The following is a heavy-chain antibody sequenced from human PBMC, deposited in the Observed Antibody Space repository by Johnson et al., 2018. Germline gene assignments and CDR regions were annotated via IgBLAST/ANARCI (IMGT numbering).Heavy chain of an antibody. CDR2: IGPAGDT. CDR3: ARALHYYDSSGYYPHYYDYAMDV. V-gene: IGHV3-13*01. Sequence: EVQLVESGGGLVQPGGSLRLSCAASGFTFSNYDMHWVRQATGKGLEWVSAIGPAGDTYYPGSVMGRFTISRENGNNSLYLQMNRLRAGDTAVYYCARALHYYDSSGYYPHYYDYAMDVWGQGTTVTVSS. CDR1: GFTFSNYD. J-gene: IGHJ6*02. D-gene: IGHD3-22*01.